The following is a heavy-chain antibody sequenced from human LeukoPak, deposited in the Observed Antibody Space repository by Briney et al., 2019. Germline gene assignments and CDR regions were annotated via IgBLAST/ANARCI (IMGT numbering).Heavy chain of an antibody. D-gene: IGHD3-10*01. CDR3: ATLWFGEFSPCDY. V-gene: IGHV3-23*01. CDR2: VSSSGGST. CDR1: GFTFSSYA. J-gene: IGHJ4*02. Sequence: GGSLRLSCAASGFTFSSYAMSWVRQAPGKGLEWVSAVSSSGGSTNYADYVKGQFTISRDNSKNTVYLHMNSLRAEDTAVYYCATLWFGEFSPCDYWGQGTLVTVSS.